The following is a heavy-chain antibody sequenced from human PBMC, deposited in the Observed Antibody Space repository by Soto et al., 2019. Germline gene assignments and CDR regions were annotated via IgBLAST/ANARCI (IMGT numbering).Heavy chain of an antibody. CDR2: ISYDGSNK. V-gene: IGHV3-30-3*01. CDR3: AGGWFGEFDY. J-gene: IGHJ4*02. D-gene: IGHD3-10*01. CDR1: GFTFSSYA. Sequence: QVQLVESGGGVVQPGRSLRLSCAASGFTFSSYAMHWVRQAPGKGLEWVAVISYDGSNKYYADSVKGRFTISRDNSKNTLYLQMNSLRAEDTAVYYCAGGWFGEFDYWGQGNLVTVSS.